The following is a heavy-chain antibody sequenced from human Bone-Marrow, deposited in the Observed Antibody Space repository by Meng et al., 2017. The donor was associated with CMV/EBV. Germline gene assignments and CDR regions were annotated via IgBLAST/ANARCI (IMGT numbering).Heavy chain of an antibody. CDR1: GYTFSNYG. J-gene: IGHJ4*02. Sequence: ASVKVSCKASGYTFSNYGISWVRQAPGQGLEWMGWLSTYNSATKYAQKVQGRVTMTTETATNTAYMELRSLRPDDTAVYYCARGGGVHYIERGGREWYFDRWGQGTLVTVSS. CDR3: ARGGGVHYIERGGREWYFDR. CDR2: LSTYNSAT. V-gene: IGHV1-18*01. D-gene: IGHD2-15*01.